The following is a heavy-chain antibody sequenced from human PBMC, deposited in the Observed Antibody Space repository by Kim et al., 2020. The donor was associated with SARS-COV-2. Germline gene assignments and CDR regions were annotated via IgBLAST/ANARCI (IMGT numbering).Heavy chain of an antibody. J-gene: IGHJ4*02. V-gene: IGHV6-1*01. Sequence: YAVSVKGRITINPDTAKNQFSPQLNSVTPEDTAVYYCARDRQRAGTGVDYWGQGSLVTVSS. CDR3: ARDRQRAGTGVDY. D-gene: IGHD6-19*01.